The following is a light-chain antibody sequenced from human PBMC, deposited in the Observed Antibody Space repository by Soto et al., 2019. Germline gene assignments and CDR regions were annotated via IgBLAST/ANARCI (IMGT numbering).Light chain of an antibody. Sequence: EIVLMQSPGTLSLSPGERATLSCRAIQSVSSSYLAWYQQKPGQAPRLLIYGASSRATGIPDRFSGSGSGTDFTLTINRLEPEDFATYYCQQYGSSPPWTFGQGTKVDI. CDR2: GAS. J-gene: IGKJ1*01. CDR1: QSVSSSY. CDR3: QQYGSSPPWT. V-gene: IGKV3-20*01.